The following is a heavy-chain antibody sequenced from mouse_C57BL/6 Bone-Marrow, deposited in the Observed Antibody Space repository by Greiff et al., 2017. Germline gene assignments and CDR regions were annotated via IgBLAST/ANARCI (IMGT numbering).Heavy chain of an antibody. V-gene: IGHV1-81*01. CDR2: IYPRSGNT. CDR1: GYTFTSYG. CDR3: ARGYYYGSSLTMDY. J-gene: IGHJ4*01. Sequence: QVQLQQSGAELARPGASVKLSCQASGYTFTSYGISWVKQRTGQGLEWIGEIYPRSGNTYYNEKFKGKATLTADKSSSTAYMELRSLTSEDSAVYFCARGYYYGSSLTMDYWGQGTSVTVSS. D-gene: IGHD1-1*01.